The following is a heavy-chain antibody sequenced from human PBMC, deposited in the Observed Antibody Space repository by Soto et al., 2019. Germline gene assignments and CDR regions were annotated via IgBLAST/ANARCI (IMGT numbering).Heavy chain of an antibody. CDR3: ARETRRYYFDD. Sequence: SETLSLTCTVSGGSISSYYWSWIRQPPGKGLEWIGYIYYSGSTNYNPSLKSRVTISVDTSKNQFSLKLSSVTAADTAVYYCARETRRYYFDDWGQGTLVTVSS. D-gene: IGHD3-16*01. V-gene: IGHV4-59*01. J-gene: IGHJ4*02. CDR2: IYYSGST. CDR1: GGSISSYY.